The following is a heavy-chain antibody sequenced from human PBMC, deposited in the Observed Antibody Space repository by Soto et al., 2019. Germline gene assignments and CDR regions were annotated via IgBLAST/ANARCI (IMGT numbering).Heavy chain of an antibody. J-gene: IGHJ6*02. V-gene: IGHV1-18*01. CDR1: GYTFTSYS. Sequence: ASVKVSFKAAGYTFTSYSINWVRQAPGQWLELMGWIAIYNGKTKYAQNFQGRVTLTTDTSTSTAYMELRSLKSDDTAVYYCERESGRFLEWLAPGYYYYGMDVWGQGTKVT. CDR3: ERESGRFLEWLAPGYYYYGMDV. D-gene: IGHD3-3*01. CDR2: IAIYNGKT.